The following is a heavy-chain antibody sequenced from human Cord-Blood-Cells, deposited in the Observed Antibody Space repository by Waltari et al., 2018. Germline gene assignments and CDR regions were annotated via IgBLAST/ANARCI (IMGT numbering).Heavy chain of an antibody. D-gene: IGHD3-9*01. V-gene: IGHV3-21*01. CDR2: ISSSSSYI. Sequence: LVWVSSISSSSSYIYYADSVKGRFTISRDNAKNSLYLQMNSLRAEDTAVYYCARGKRDDILTGYSGWDDYWGQGTLVTVSS. CDR3: ARGKRDDILTGYSGWDDY. J-gene: IGHJ4*02.